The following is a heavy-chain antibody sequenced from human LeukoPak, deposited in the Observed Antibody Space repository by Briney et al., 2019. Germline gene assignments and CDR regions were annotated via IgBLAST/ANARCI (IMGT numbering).Heavy chain of an antibody. CDR2: ISWNSGSI. D-gene: IGHD3-10*02. V-gene: IGHV3-9*01. CDR1: GFTFDDYA. J-gene: IGHJ6*04. CDR3: AELGITMIGGV. Sequence: SLRLSCSASGFTFDDYAMHWVRQGPGKGLGWVSGISWNSGSIGYADSVKGRFTISRDNAKNSLYLQMNSLRAEDTAVYYCAELGITMIGGVWGKGTTVTISS.